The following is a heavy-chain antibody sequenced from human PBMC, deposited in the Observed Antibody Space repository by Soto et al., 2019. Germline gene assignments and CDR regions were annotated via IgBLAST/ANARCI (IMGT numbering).Heavy chain of an antibody. CDR2: TYYRSKWYN. D-gene: IGHD2-15*01. CDR3: ARGGHCSGGSCYLFAYYYYGMDV. Sequence: SQTLSLPCAISGDSVSSNSAAWNWIRQSPSRGLEWLGRTYYRSKWYNDYAVSVKSRITINPDTSKNQLSLQLNSVTPEDTAVYYCARGGHCSGGSCYLFAYYYYGMDVWGQGTTVTVSS. V-gene: IGHV6-1*01. CDR1: GDSVSSNSAA. J-gene: IGHJ6*02.